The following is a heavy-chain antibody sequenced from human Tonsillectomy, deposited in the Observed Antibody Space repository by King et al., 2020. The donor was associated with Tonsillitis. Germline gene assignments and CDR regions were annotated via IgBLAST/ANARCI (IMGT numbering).Heavy chain of an antibody. J-gene: IGHJ4*02. D-gene: IGHD3-9*01. CDR3: ARDADGEVTGYYKPKFDY. V-gene: IGHV3-7*03. CDR1: GFTFSSYW. Sequence: VQLVESGGGLVQPGGSLRLSCAASGFTFSSYWMSWVRQAPGKGLEWVANIKQDGSEKYYVDSVKGRFTISRDNAKNSLYLQMNRLRADDTAVYYCARDADGEVTGYYKPKFDYWGQGTLVTVSS. CDR2: IKQDGSEK.